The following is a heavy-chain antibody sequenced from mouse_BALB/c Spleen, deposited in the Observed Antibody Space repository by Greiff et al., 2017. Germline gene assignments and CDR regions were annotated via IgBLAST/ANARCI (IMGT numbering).Heavy chain of an antibody. J-gene: IGHJ2*01. D-gene: IGHD2-2*01. CDR3: ARDKGYRYYFDY. V-gene: IGHV3-6*02. CDR1: GYSITSGYY. CDR2: ISYDGSN. Sequence: DVKLQESGPGLVKPSQSLSLTCSVTGYSITSGYYWNWIRQFPGNKLEWMGYISYDGSNNYNPSLKNRISITRDTSKNQFFLKLNSVTTEDTATYYCARDKGYRYYFDYWGQGTTLTVSS.